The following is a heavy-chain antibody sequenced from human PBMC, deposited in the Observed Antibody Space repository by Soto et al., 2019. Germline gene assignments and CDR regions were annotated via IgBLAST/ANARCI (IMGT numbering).Heavy chain of an antibody. CDR3: ARWGCSGSNCNLNQRSYDL. Sequence: QVQLVESGGGVVQPGRSLRLSCAASGFIFNEYGMYWVRQAPGKGLEWVAVIWYDGSNKYYADSVKGRFTISRDNSKNTMSLQMNSLRAEDTAVYYCARWGCSGSNCNLNQRSYDLWGQGTLVTVSS. CDR1: GFIFNEYG. D-gene: IGHD2-15*01. CDR2: IWYDGSNK. V-gene: IGHV3-33*03. J-gene: IGHJ4*02.